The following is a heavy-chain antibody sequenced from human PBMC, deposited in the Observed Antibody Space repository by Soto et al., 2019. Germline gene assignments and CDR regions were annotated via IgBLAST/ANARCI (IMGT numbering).Heavy chain of an antibody. V-gene: IGHV3-64*04. CDR2: ISENGGSK. CDR3: IRGTLNPGLDY. Sequence: PGGSLRLSCSASGFTFSSYAMHWVRQAPGKGLEYVSAISENGGSKNYADSVKGRFTTSRDNAKNTVYLQMNSLRVEDTAMYYCIRGTLNPGLDYWGQGKLVTVSS. J-gene: IGHJ4*02. CDR1: GFTFSSYA.